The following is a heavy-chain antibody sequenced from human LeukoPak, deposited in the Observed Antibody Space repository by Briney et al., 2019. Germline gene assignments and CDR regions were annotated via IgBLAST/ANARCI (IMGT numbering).Heavy chain of an antibody. CDR2: IYSGGST. J-gene: IGHJ4*02. V-gene: IGHV3-66*01. Sequence: GGSLRLSCAASEFSVGSNYMTWVRQAPGKGLEWVSLIYSGGSTYYADSVKGRFTISRDNSKNTLYLQMNSLTAEDTAVYYCAREGAVTNDYWGQGSLVTVSS. D-gene: IGHD4-17*01. CDR3: AREGAVTNDY. CDR1: EFSVGSNY.